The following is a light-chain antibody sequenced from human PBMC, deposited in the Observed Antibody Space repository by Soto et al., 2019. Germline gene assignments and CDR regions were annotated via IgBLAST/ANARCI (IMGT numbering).Light chain of an antibody. CDR1: QSVSSW. V-gene: IGKV1-5*01. CDR2: DAS. Sequence: DIQMTQSPSTLSASVGDRVSITCRASQSVSSWLAWYQQKPGKAPKLLIYDASHLESGVPSTFGGSGSGTEFTLTISSLQPDDVATYFCQQYNSYPNTFGQGTRLEIK. CDR3: QQYNSYPNT. J-gene: IGKJ5*01.